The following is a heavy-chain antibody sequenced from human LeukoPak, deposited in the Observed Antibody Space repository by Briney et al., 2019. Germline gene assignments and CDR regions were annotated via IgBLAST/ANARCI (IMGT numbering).Heavy chain of an antibody. CDR3: ASLPAAADLL. J-gene: IGHJ4*02. CDR1: GCSFSSYG. D-gene: IGHD6-13*01. Sequence: PGRSLRLSCAASGCSFSSYGMHWVRQAPGKGLEWVAVISYDGSNKYYADSVKGRFTVSRDNSKNTLYLQMNSLRAEDTAVYYCASLPAAADLLWGQGTLVTVSS. V-gene: IGHV3-30*01. CDR2: ISYDGSNK.